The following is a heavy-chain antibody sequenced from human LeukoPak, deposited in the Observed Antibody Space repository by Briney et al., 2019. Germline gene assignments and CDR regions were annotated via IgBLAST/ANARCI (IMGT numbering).Heavy chain of an antibody. D-gene: IGHD2-8*02. CDR3: ARNRTTTGVIERVDVFDV. CDR1: GDSISSRSYY. J-gene: IGHJ3*01. V-gene: IGHV4-39*01. CDR2: IYYYGGT. Sequence: NPSETLSLTCTVSGDSISSRSYYLGWIRQPPGKGLEWIGSIYYYGGTYYNPSLKSRITISVDTSKSQISLKLSSLTAADTAVYYCARNRTTTGVIERVDVFDVWGQGTIVTVSS.